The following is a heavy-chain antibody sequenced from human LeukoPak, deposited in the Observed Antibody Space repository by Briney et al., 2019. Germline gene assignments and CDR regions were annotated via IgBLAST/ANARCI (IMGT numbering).Heavy chain of an antibody. CDR2: VFYSGST. V-gene: IGHV4-39*01. Sequence: KPSETLSLTFTVSGGSISSSSDYWAWIRQPPGKGLEWIGTVFYSGSTYYNPSLKSRVTISIDTSKNQFSLKLSSVTAADTAVYYCARLPRYDFWSWGQGTLVTVSS. CDR3: ARLPRYDFWS. CDR1: GGSISSSSDY. D-gene: IGHD3-3*01. J-gene: IGHJ4*02.